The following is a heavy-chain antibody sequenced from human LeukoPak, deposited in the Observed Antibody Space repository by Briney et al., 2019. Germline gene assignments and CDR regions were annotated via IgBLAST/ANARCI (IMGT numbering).Heavy chain of an antibody. CDR2: IYHSGST. CDR3: ARALVVVGRGAFDI. Sequence: SETLSLTCAVSGGAISSGGYSWSWIRQPPGKGLEWIGYIYHSGSTYCNPSLKSRVTISVDRSKNQFSLKLSSVTAADTAVYYCARALVVVGRGAFDIWGQGTMVTVSS. V-gene: IGHV4-30-2*01. J-gene: IGHJ3*02. D-gene: IGHD2-21*01. CDR1: GGAISSGGYS.